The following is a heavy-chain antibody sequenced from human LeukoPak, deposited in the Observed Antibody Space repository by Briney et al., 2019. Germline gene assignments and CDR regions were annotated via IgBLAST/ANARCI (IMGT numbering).Heavy chain of an antibody. CDR2: INDSGGTN. V-gene: IGHV3-23*01. Sequence: GETLSLSCAVSGFSFSSYDMSWVRQPPGKGLEWVAAINDSGGTNYYAASVKGRFTISRDNSKNTLYLQMNSLRAEDTAVYYCAKDSGELLWSGTREAYYYYGMDVWGQGTTVTVSS. CDR1: GFSFSSYD. J-gene: IGHJ6*02. CDR3: AKDSGELLWSGTREAYYYYGMDV. D-gene: IGHD3-3*01.